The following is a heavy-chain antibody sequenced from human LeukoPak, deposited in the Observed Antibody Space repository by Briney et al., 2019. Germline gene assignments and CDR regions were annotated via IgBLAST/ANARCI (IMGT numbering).Heavy chain of an antibody. Sequence: GGSLRLSCAASGFTLSDYYMSWVRQAPGKGLEWVSYISSSGGSTKYADSVNGRFTISRDNANNSMSLQMNSLRAQGTAVYYCTRERRGNYFAFESWGQGTLVTVSS. V-gene: IGHV3-11*01. D-gene: IGHD3-16*01. CDR1: GFTLSDYY. CDR3: TRERRGNYFAFES. CDR2: ISSSGGST. J-gene: IGHJ4*02.